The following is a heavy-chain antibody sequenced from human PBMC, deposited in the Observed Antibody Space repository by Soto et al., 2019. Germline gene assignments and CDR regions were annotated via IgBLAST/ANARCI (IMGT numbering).Heavy chain of an antibody. CDR2: ISGSGGST. V-gene: IGHV3-23*01. J-gene: IGHJ4*02. Sequence: EVQLLESGGGLVQPGGSLRLSCAASGFTFSSYAMSWVRQAPGKGLEWVSAISGSGGSTYYADSVKGRFTISRDNSKNTLYLQRNRRRAEDAAVYYCAKHQGGSRAYWGRGTPVTVSS. D-gene: IGHD2-15*01. CDR3: AKHQGGSRAY. CDR1: GFTFSSYA.